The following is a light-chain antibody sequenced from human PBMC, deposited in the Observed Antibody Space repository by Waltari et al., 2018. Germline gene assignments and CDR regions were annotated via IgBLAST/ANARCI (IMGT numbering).Light chain of an antibody. CDR1: ENINSW. CDR2: KAS. CDR3: QQYNTFPRT. J-gene: IGKJ1*01. Sequence: DTQLTQSPSTLSASVGDRVTITCRASENINSWLAWFQQKPGKAPNLLIYKASTFESGVPSRFSGSGFGTEFTLTISSLQPNDFATYYCQQYNTFPRTFGQGTRVEI. V-gene: IGKV1-5*03.